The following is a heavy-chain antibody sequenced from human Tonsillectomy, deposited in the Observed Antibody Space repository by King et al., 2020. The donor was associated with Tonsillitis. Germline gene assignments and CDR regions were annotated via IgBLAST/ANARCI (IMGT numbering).Heavy chain of an antibody. Sequence: VQLQESGPGLVKPSETLSLTCTVSGGSISSYYWSWIRLPAGKGLEWIGRSYTSGSSNYNPSLKSRVTMSVDTSKNQFSLKLTSVTAADTAVYYCARDSTGDRAFDIWGQGTMVTVSS. D-gene: IGHD7-27*01. CDR3: ARDSTGDRAFDI. V-gene: IGHV4-4*07. J-gene: IGHJ3*02. CDR2: SYTSGSS. CDR1: GGSISSYY.